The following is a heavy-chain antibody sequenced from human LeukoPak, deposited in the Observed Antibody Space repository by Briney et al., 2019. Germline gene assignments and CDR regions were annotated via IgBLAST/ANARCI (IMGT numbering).Heavy chain of an antibody. Sequence: ASVKVSCTASGYTFTSNPMYWVRQAPGQRLEWMGWINVGNGNTKYSQNLQDRVTITRDTSASTAYMELSSLRSEDTAVYYCARDGRPPAAMPDYWGQGTLVTVSS. CDR3: ARDGRPPAAMPDY. CDR1: GYTFTSNP. D-gene: IGHD2-2*01. V-gene: IGHV1-3*01. J-gene: IGHJ4*02. CDR2: INVGNGNT.